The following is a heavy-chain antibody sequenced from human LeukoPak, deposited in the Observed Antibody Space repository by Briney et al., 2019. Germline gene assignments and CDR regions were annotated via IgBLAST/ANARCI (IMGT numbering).Heavy chain of an antibody. D-gene: IGHD3-22*01. CDR1: GYTXTAYY. CDR3: ARDCYDRLAYGAFDY. V-gene: IGHV1-2*02. Sequence: ASVRVSCKASGYTXTAYYIHWVRQAPGQGLEWMGWINPNTGGTSYAQKSQGRVTMSRDTSISTAYMELSRLSSDDTAVYYCARDCYDRLAYGAFDYWGQGTLVTVSS. J-gene: IGHJ4*02. CDR2: INPNTGGT.